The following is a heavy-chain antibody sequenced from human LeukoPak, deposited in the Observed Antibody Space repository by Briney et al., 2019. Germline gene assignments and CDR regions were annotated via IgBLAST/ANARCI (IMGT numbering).Heavy chain of an antibody. V-gene: IGHV1-69*13. J-gene: IGHJ4*02. D-gene: IGHD2-2*01. CDR2: IIPIFGTA. CDR3: ARDGQYQLLFL. Sequence: SVEVSCKASGGTFSSYAISWVRQASGQGLEWMGGIIPIFGTANYAQKFQGRVTITADESTSTAYMELSSLRSEDTAVYYCARDGQYQLLFLWGQGTLVTVSS. CDR1: GGTFSSYA.